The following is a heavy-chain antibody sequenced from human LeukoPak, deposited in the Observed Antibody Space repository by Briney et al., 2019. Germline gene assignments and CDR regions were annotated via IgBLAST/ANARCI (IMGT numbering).Heavy chain of an antibody. CDR2: ISSSGSTI. V-gene: IGHV3-11*04. D-gene: IGHD4-17*01. CDR1: GFTFSDYY. J-gene: IGHJ4*02. CDR3: ARDREGDYGDYEVLDY. Sequence: GGSLRLSCAASGFTFSDYYMSWIRQAPGKGLEWVSYISSSGSTIYYADSVKGRFTISRDNAKNSLYLQMNSLRAEDTAVYYCARDREGDYGDYEVLDYWGQGTLVTVSS.